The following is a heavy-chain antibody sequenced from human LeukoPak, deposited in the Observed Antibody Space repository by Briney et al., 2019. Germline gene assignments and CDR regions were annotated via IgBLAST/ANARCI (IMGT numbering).Heavy chain of an antibody. V-gene: IGHV4-59*12. Sequence: SETLSLTCTVSGGSISSDYWSWIRQPPGKGLEWIGWISYSGSTTYNPSLKTRVTISLDTSKNQFSLKLSSVTAADTAVYYCAREGGPYRPLDYSGQGTLVTVAS. CDR1: GGSISSDY. J-gene: IGHJ4*02. CDR3: AREGGPYRPLDY. CDR2: ISYSGST.